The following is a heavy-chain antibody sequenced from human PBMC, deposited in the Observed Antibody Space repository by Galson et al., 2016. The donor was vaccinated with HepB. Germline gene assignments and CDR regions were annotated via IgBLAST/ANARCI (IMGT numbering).Heavy chain of an antibody. D-gene: IGHD4/OR15-4a*01. V-gene: IGHV4-61*02. CDR2: VHTTGNT. Sequence: TLSLTCTVSGGSISSGNYYWSWIRQPAGKRLEWIGRVHTTGNTDYNSSLKSRLAISLDTSKNQFSLKVTSVTASDTAVYYCVKEAYTYGALHDYFEYWGKGTTVTVSS. J-gene: IGHJ4*03. CDR1: GGSISSGNYY. CDR3: VKEAYTYGALHDYFEY.